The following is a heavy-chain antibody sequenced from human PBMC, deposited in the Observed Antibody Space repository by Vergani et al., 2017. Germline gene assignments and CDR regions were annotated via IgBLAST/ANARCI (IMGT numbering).Heavy chain of an antibody. CDR3: GRGGGNYN. D-gene: IGHD5-24*01. CDR2: IKNTGDST. J-gene: IGHJ4*02. V-gene: IGHV3-23*04. CDR1: GFTFSSHA. Sequence: EVQMVESGGGLVKPGGSLRLSCVASGFTFSSHAMSWVRQGHGQGLEWVSSIKNTGDSTHYADSVKGRFTISRDNSKNTLYLQMNSLRVEDTAVYYCGRGGGNYNWGQGTLVTVSS.